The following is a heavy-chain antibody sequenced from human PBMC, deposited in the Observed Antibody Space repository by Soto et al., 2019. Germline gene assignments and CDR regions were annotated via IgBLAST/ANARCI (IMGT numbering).Heavy chain of an antibody. CDR2: ISGSGGST. J-gene: IGHJ5*01. CDR1: GVTFSSYA. Sequence: EVQLFESGGGLVQPGGSLRLSCAASGVTFSSYAMRWVRQAPVKGLEWVSAISGSGGSTYYADSVKGRFTISRDNSENTLYLQMNSLRAEDTAVYYCARRGSGSDDDSWGQGTLVTVSS. CDR3: ARRGSGSDDDS. V-gene: IGHV3-23*01. D-gene: IGHD1-26*01.